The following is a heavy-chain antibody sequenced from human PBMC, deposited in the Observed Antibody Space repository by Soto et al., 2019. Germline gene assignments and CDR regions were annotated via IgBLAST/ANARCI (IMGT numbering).Heavy chain of an antibody. D-gene: IGHD3-3*01. CDR1: GFTFSSYA. Sequence: EVQLLESGGGVVQPGGSLRLSCAASGFTFSSYAMSWVRQAPGKGLEWVAAISGSGGSTYYADSVKGRFTISRDNSKNPLYLQMNSLRAEDTAVYYCAKGGYDVWRGYSRGAFDIWGQGTMVTVSS. CDR2: ISGSGGST. V-gene: IGHV3-23*01. CDR3: AKGGYDVWRGYSRGAFDI. J-gene: IGHJ3*02.